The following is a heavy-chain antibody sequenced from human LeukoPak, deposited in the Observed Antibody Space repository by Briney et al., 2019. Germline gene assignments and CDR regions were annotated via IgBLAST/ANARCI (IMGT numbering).Heavy chain of an antibody. CDR2: ISAYNGNT. V-gene: IGHV1-18*01. CDR1: GGTFSSYA. CDR3: AMTWRN. J-gene: IGHJ4*02. D-gene: IGHD3-3*01. Sequence: ASVKVACKASGGTFSSYAISWVRQAPGQGLEWMGWISAYNGNTNYAQKLQGRVTMTTDTSTSTAYMELRSLRSDDTAVYYCAMTWRNWGQGTLVTVSS.